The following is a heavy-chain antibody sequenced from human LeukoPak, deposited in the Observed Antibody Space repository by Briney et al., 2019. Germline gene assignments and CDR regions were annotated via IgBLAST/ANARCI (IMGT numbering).Heavy chain of an antibody. CDR2: INHSGST. D-gene: IGHD6-6*01. CDR3: ARDRIAARRGYFDY. CDR1: GGSISSYY. J-gene: IGHJ4*02. V-gene: IGHV4-34*01. Sequence: SETLSLTCTVSGGSISSYYWSWIRQPPGKGLEWIGEINHSGSTNYNPSLKSRVTISVDTSKNQFSLKLSSVTAADTAVYYCARDRIAARRGYFDYWGQGTLVTVSS.